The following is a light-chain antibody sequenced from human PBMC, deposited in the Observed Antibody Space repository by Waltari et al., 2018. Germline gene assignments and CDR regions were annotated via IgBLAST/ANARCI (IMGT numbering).Light chain of an antibody. Sequence: QSALTQTASVSGSPEQSITISCTGNSSAVGSYNLFSLYQQHPGKAPKLMISEVNERPSGVSIRFSGSKSGNTASLTISGLQAEDEADYYCCSYAGSNTVLFGGGTKLTVL. J-gene: IGLJ2*01. CDR2: EVN. CDR1: SSAVGSYNL. V-gene: IGLV2-23*02. CDR3: CSYAGSNTVL.